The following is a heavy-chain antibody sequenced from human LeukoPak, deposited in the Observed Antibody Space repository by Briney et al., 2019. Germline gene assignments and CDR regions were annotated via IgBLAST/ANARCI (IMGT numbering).Heavy chain of an antibody. D-gene: IGHD4-17*01. Sequence: GGSLRLSCAASGFTFSSYGMHWVRQAPGKGLEWVAVISYDGSNKYYADSVKGRFTISRDNSKNTLYLQMNSLRAEDTAVYYCARAISRLDYGDYGDFDYWGQGTLVTVSS. CDR1: GFTFSSYG. CDR2: ISYDGSNK. CDR3: ARAISRLDYGDYGDFDY. V-gene: IGHV3-30*03. J-gene: IGHJ4*02.